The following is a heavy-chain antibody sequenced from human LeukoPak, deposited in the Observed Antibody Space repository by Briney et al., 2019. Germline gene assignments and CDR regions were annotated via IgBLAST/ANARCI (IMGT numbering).Heavy chain of an antibody. CDR3: ARDGGPITMVRGVTPNQFDY. CDR1: GFTFSSYS. D-gene: IGHD3-10*01. V-gene: IGHV3-48*01. Sequence: PGGSLRLSCAASGFTFSSYSMNWVRQAPGKGLEWVSYISISSSTIYYADSVKGRFTISRDNAKNSLYLQVNSLRAEDTAVYYCARDGGPITMVRGVTPNQFDYWGQGTLVTVSS. CDR2: ISISSSTI. J-gene: IGHJ4*02.